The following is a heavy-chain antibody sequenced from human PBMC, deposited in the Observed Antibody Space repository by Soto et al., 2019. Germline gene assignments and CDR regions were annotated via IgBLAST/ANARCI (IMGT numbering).Heavy chain of an antibody. CDR3: ARLYGSGSRWFDP. CDR1: GGSISSGGYY. D-gene: IGHD3-10*01. CDR2: IYYSGST. J-gene: IGHJ5*02. Sequence: QVQLQESGPGLVKPSQTLSLTCTVSGGSISSGGYYWSWIRQHPGKGLEWIGYIYYSGSTYYNPSLMSRVTISVDTSKNQFSLKLSSVTAADTAVYYCARLYGSGSRWFDPWGQGTLVTVSS. V-gene: IGHV4-31*03.